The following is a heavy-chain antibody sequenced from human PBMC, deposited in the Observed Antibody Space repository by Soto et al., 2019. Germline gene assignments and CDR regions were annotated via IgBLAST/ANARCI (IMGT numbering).Heavy chain of an antibody. D-gene: IGHD3-16*02. J-gene: IGHJ6*02. CDR3: ARDSYDYVWGSYRSNGMDV. V-gene: IGHV4-59*12. CDR1: GWSISTYY. Sequence: SETLSLTCTVSGWSISTYYWSWIRQPPGKGLEWIGYIYYRANPNYNPSLKSRVTISQDTSKNQFSLKLSSVTAADTAVYYCARDSYDYVWGSYRSNGMDVWGQGTTVTVSS. CDR2: IYYRANP.